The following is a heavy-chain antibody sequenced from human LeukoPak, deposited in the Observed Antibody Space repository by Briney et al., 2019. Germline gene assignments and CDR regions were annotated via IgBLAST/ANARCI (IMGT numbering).Heavy chain of an antibody. Sequence: GGSLRLSCAASGFTFSGYSMNWVRQAPGKGLEGISYTSSSGVTTDYADSVRGRFTISRDNAKNLLFLEMNSLRDDDTAVYYCARDKRQTSGSKKYFDHWGQGILVTVSS. CDR3: ARDKRQTSGSKKYFDH. V-gene: IGHV3-48*02. D-gene: IGHD2/OR15-2a*01. CDR1: GFTFSGYS. J-gene: IGHJ4*02. CDR2: TSSSGVTT.